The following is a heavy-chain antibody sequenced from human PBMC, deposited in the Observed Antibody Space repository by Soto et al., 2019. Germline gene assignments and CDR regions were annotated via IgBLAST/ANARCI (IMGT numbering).Heavy chain of an antibody. V-gene: IGHV3-23*01. Sequence: PGGSLRLSCAASGFTFSSYAMSWVRQAPGKGLEWVSAISGSGGSTYYADSVKGRFTISRDNSKNTLYLQMNSLRAEDTAVYYCAKSDDFWSGYYRARNYYYYGMDVWGQGTAVTVSS. CDR2: ISGSGGST. CDR3: AKSDDFWSGYYRARNYYYYGMDV. J-gene: IGHJ6*02. CDR1: GFTFSSYA. D-gene: IGHD3-3*01.